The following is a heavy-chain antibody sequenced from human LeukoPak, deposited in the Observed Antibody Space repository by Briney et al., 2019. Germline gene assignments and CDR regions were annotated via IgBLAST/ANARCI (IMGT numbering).Heavy chain of an antibody. CDR2: IIPIFGTA. V-gene: IGHV1-69*05. CDR3: ARDIGANDYVWGSYRYPNNWFDP. CDR1: GGTFSSYG. D-gene: IGHD3-16*02. J-gene: IGHJ5*02. Sequence: SVKVSCKASGGTFSSYGISWVRQAPGQGLEWMGRIIPIFGTAKHPQKFQGRVTITTDESTSTAYMELSSLRSEDTAVYYCARDIGANDYVWGSYRYPNNWFDPWGQGTLVTVSS.